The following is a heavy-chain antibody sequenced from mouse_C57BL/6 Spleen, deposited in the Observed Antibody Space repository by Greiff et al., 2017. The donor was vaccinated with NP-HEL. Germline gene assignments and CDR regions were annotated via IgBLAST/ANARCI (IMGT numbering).Heavy chain of an antibody. D-gene: IGHD2-4*01. CDR1: GYTFTSYT. CDR2: INPSSGYT. J-gene: IGHJ4*01. Sequence: QVQLKESGAELARPGASVKMSCKASGYTFTSYTMHWVKQRPGQGLEWIGYINPSSGYTKYNQKFKDKATLTADKSYSTAYMQLSSLTSEDSAVYYCARFDYDGYAMDYWGQGTSVTVSS. CDR3: ARFDYDGYAMDY. V-gene: IGHV1-4*01.